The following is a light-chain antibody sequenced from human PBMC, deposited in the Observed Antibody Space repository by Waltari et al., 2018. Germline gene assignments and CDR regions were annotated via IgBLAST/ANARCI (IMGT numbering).Light chain of an antibody. CDR1: SGHSSNI. V-gene: IGLV4-69*01. CDR3: ETGVHGTWV. CDR2: VNSDGSH. Sequence: QLVLTQSPSASASLGASVKLTCTLSSGHSSNIIAWLQQQPGQGPRYLMQVNSDGSHRKGEEVPVRCSGSSSVAERYLTLAIRLSDDEADYYAETGVHGTWVFGGGTKLTVL. J-gene: IGLJ3*02.